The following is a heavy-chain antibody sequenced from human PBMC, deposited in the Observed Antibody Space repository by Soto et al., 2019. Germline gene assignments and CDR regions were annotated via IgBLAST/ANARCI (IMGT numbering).Heavy chain of an antibody. D-gene: IGHD3-3*01. J-gene: IGHJ5*02. CDR2: INHSGST. V-gene: IGHV4-34*01. CDR1: GGSFSGYY. CDR3: ARQKRITIFGDRGNWFDP. Sequence: QVQLQQWGAGLLKPSETLSLTCAVYGGSFSGYYWSWIRQPPGKGLEWIGEINHSGSTNYNPSLKRRVTISVDTSKNPFSLKLSSVTAADTAVYYCARQKRITIFGDRGNWFDPWGQGTLVTVSS.